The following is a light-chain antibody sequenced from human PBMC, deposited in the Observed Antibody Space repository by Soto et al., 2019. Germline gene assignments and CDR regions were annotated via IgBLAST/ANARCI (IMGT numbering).Light chain of an antibody. J-gene: IGKJ1*01. CDR2: GAS. CDR3: QQYGSSPWT. Sequence: EIVLRHSPGTLSLSPCERATLSFSASQSVSSSYLAWYQQKPGQAPRLLIYGASSRATGIPDRFSGSGSGTDFTLTINRLEPEDFAVYYCQQYGSSPWTFGQGTKVDI. CDR1: QSVSSSY. V-gene: IGKV3-20*01.